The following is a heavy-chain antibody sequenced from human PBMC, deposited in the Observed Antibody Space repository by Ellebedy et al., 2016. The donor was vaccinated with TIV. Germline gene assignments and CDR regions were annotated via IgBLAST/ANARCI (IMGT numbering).Heavy chain of an antibody. Sequence: SETLSLTXTVSGGSISSYYWSWIRQPPGKGLEWIGYIYYSGSTNYNPSLKSRVTISVDTSKNQFSLKLSSVTAADTAVYYCARVMEYYYYYGMDVWGQGTTVTVSS. V-gene: IGHV4-59*01. CDR3: ARVMEYYYYYGMDV. D-gene: IGHD1-1*01. J-gene: IGHJ6*02. CDR2: IYYSGST. CDR1: GGSISSYY.